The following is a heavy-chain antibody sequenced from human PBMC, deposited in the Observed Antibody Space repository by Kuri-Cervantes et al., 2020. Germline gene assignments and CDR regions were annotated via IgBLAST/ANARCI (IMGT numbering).Heavy chain of an antibody. CDR1: GGTFSSYA. CDR2: ISAGNGNT. J-gene: IGHJ4*02. CDR3: ARTRDSGYDSPLFDY. D-gene: IGHD5-12*01. Sequence: ASVKVSCKASGGTFSSYAISWVRQAPGQGLEWMGWISAGNGNTQYSQTFQGRVTMTTDTSTSTAYMELRSLRSDDTAVYYCARTRDSGYDSPLFDYWGQGTLVTVSS. V-gene: IGHV1-18*01.